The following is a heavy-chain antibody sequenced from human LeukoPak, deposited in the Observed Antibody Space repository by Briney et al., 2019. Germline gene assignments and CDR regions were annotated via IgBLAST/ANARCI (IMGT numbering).Heavy chain of an antibody. J-gene: IGHJ4*02. CDR3: ARGTGYNPYYFDY. Sequence: GGSLRLSCAASGFTFSSYSMNWVRQAPGKGLEWVSSISSSSSYIYYADSVKGRFTISRDNAKNSLYLQMNSLRAKNTAVYYCARGTGYNPYYFDYWGQGTLVTVSS. V-gene: IGHV3-21*01. CDR2: ISSSSSYI. D-gene: IGHD5-24*01. CDR1: GFTFSSYS.